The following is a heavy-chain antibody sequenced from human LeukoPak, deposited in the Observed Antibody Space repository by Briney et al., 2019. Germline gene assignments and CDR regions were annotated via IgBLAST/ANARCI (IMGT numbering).Heavy chain of an antibody. Sequence: GGSLRLSCAASGFTFSRYWMHWLRQAPGKGLVWVSRISTDGSSTSYADSVKGRFTISRDNGKNTLYLQMNSLRAEDTAVYYCARDRQSYGYIDAFDIWGQGTLVTVSS. CDR3: ARDRQSYGYIDAFDI. CDR1: GFTFSRYW. CDR2: ISTDGSST. D-gene: IGHD5-18*01. V-gene: IGHV3-74*01. J-gene: IGHJ3*02.